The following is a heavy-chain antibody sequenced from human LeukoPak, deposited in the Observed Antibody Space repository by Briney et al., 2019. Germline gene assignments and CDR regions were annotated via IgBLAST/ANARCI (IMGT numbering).Heavy chain of an antibody. Sequence: PGGSLRLSCAASGFTFSRYWMHWVRQAPGQGLVWVSRINTDGSSTSYADSVKGRFTISRDNAKNSLYLQMNSLRAEDTALYYCARGRIIRGYFDYWGQGTLVTVSS. D-gene: IGHD2/OR15-2a*01. J-gene: IGHJ4*02. CDR1: GFTFSRYW. CDR3: ARGRIIRGYFDY. V-gene: IGHV3-74*01. CDR2: INTDGSST.